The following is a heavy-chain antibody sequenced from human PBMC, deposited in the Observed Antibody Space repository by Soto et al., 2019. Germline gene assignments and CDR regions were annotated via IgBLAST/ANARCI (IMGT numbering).Heavy chain of an antibody. J-gene: IGHJ6*03. Sequence: ASVKVSCKASGYTFTSYDINWVRQATGQGLEWMGWMNPNSGNTGYAQKFQGRVTMTRNTSISTAYMELSSLRSKDTAVYYCARGAYYYGSGSFHMDVWGKGTAVTVSS. CDR3: ARGAYYYGSGSFHMDV. CDR1: GYTFTSYD. CDR2: MNPNSGNT. D-gene: IGHD3-10*01. V-gene: IGHV1-8*01.